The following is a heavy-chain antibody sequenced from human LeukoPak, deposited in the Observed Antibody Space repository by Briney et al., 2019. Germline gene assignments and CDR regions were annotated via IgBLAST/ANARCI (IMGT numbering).Heavy chain of an antibody. Sequence: ASVNVSCKASGYTFTNDALHWVRQATGQRLERMGWINAGNGDTVYSQRFQGRVTITRDTSVSTVDMELSSLRSEDTAVYYCARGYCSSASCQYYFDYWGQGTLVTVSS. V-gene: IGHV1-3*01. CDR3: ARGYCSSASCQYYFDY. J-gene: IGHJ4*02. CDR2: INAGNGDT. D-gene: IGHD2-2*01. CDR1: GYTFTNDA.